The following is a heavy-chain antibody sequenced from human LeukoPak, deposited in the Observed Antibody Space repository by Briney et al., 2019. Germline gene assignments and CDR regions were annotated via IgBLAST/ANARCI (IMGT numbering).Heavy chain of an antibody. Sequence: PGGSLRLSCAASGFTFSSYAMSWVRQAPGKGLEWVSAISVSGGSTYYADSVKGRFTISRDNSKNTLYLQMNSLRAEDTAVYYCAKGCSSTSCYAVTAMVSWFDPWGQGTLVTVSS. V-gene: IGHV3-23*01. CDR2: ISVSGGST. CDR1: GFTFSSYA. D-gene: IGHD2-2*01. J-gene: IGHJ5*02. CDR3: AKGCSSTSCYAVTAMVSWFDP.